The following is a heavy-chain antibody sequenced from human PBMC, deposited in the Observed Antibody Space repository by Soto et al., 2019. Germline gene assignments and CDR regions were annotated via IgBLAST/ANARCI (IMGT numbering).Heavy chain of an antibody. CDR3: AREWDLRFLEWLSPTGGMDV. V-gene: IGHV1-8*01. Sequence: QVQLVQSGAEVKKPGASVKVSCKASGYTFTSYDINWVRQATGQGLEWMGWMNPNSGNTGYAQKFQGRVTMTRNTSISTAYMELSSLRSEDTAVYYCAREWDLRFLEWLSPTGGMDVWGQGTTVTVSS. J-gene: IGHJ6*02. CDR2: MNPNSGNT. CDR1: GYTFTSYD. D-gene: IGHD3-3*01.